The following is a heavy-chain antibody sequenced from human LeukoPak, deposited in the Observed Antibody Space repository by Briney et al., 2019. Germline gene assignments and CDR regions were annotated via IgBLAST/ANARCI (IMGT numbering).Heavy chain of an antibody. CDR2: IGNAGSPK. Sequence: GGSLRLSCAASGFDFSGFYYMTWIRQAPGKGLEWVSYIGNAGSPKYYADSVKGRFTISRDNAKNSLYLQMNSLRVDGTALYYCAKNKYSSSPGSPYFDHWGQGTLVTVSS. D-gene: IGHD6-13*01. J-gene: IGHJ4*02. V-gene: IGHV3-11*01. CDR1: GFDFSGFYY. CDR3: AKNKYSSSPGSPYFDH.